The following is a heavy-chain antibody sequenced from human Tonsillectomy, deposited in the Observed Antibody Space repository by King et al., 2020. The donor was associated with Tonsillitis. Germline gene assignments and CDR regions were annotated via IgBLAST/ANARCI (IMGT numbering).Heavy chain of an antibody. CDR1: GFTFSGYC. Sequence: QLVQSGGGLVQPGGSLRLSCAASGFTFSGYCMSWVRQATGKGLEWVANIKQAGSEKYYVDAVKGRFTISRDNAKNSLYLQMNSLRAEDTAVYYCARDYDYVWGSYHLTYYFDYWGQGTLVTVSS. V-gene: IGHV3-7*01. J-gene: IGHJ4*02. CDR2: IKQAGSEK. CDR3: ARDYDYVWGSYHLTYYFDY. D-gene: IGHD3-16*02.